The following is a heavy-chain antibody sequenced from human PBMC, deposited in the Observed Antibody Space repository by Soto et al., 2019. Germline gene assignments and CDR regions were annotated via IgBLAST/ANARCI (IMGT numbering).Heavy chain of an antibody. Sequence: EVQLVESGGGLVKPGGSLRLSCAASGFTFSSHSVNWVRQAPGKGLEWVSCITATSSFIYYADSVKGRFTISRDNAKHSLYLQMDSLGVEDTAGYYCARGAVVGIGYCDLWGRGTLVTVSS. CDR1: GFTFSSHS. D-gene: IGHD6-19*01. J-gene: IGHJ2*01. CDR2: ITATSSFI. CDR3: ARGAVVGIGYCDL. V-gene: IGHV3-21*01.